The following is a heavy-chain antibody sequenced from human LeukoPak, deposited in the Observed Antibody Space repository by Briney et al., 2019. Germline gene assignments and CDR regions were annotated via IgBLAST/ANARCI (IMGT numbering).Heavy chain of an antibody. CDR1: GFSFSSYA. D-gene: IGHD3-16*01. CDR2: IRGNGGST. Sequence: GGSLRLSCAASGFSFSSYAMSWVRQAPGKGLEWVSGIRGNGGSTHYADSVKGRFTVSRDNSKNTLYLQMNSLRAEDTAVYYCAKDHGGEASETFDYWGQGTLVTVSS. J-gene: IGHJ4*02. CDR3: AKDHGGEASETFDY. V-gene: IGHV3-23*01.